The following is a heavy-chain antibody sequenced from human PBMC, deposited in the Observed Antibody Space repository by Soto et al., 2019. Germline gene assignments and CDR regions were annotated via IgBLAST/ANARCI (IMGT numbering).Heavy chain of an antibody. Sequence: ASVKVSCKASGYTFTSYGISWVRQAPGQGLEWMGWISAYNGNTNYAQKLQCIVTMTTDTSTSTAYMELRSLRSDDTAVYYCARSALECSGGSCYSASFDYLGQRTLVTVSS. D-gene: IGHD2-15*01. CDR2: ISAYNGNT. J-gene: IGHJ4*02. CDR3: ARSALECSGGSCYSASFDY. CDR1: GYTFTSYG. V-gene: IGHV1-18*01.